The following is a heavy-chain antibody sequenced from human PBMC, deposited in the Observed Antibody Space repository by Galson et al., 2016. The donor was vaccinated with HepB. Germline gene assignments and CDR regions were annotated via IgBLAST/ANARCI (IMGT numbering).Heavy chain of an antibody. D-gene: IGHD4-17*01. CDR2: ITWNSGSK. CDR1: GFTFENYA. Sequence: SLRLSCAASGFTFENYAMHWVRQVPGKGLEWVSSITWNSGSKGYADSVKGRFTISRDNAKNSLYLQMNSLRPEDTALYYCAKGFYGDFPSWFDPGGQGTLVTVSS. V-gene: IGHV3-9*01. J-gene: IGHJ5*02. CDR3: AKGFYGDFPSWFDP.